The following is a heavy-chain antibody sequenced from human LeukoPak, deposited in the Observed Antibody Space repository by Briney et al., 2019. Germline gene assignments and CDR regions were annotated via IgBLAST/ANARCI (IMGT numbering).Heavy chain of an antibody. V-gene: IGHV4-39*01. CDR1: GDSISSSSYY. D-gene: IGHD2-2*02. J-gene: IGHJ4*02. CDR2: IYYSGST. Sequence: PSETLSLTCTVSGDSISSSSYYWGWIRQPPGKGLQWIGSIYYSGSTHYSPSLKSRVTISVDTSKNQFSLKLSSVTAADTAVYYCVRFPVCSSTSCYKESFDYWGQGTLVTVSS. CDR3: VRFPVCSSTSCYKESFDY.